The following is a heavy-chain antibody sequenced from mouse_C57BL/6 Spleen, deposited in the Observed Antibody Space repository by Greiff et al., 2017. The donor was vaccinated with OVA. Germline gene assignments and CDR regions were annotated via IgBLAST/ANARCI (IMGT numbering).Heavy chain of an antibody. V-gene: IGHV1-54*01. Sequence: QVQLQQSGAELVRPGTSVKVSCKASGYAFTNYLIEWVKQRPGQGLEWIGVINPGSGGTNYNEKFKGKATLTADKSSSTAYMQLSSLTSEDSAVYFCARSIYSNYGEGYFDYWGQGTTLTVSS. CDR3: ARSIYSNYGEGYFDY. CDR1: GYAFTNYL. D-gene: IGHD2-5*01. J-gene: IGHJ2*01. CDR2: INPGSGGT.